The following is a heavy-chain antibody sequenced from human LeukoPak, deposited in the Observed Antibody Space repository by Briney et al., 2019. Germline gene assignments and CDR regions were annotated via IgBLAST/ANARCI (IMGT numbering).Heavy chain of an antibody. CDR2: INPNSGGT. Sequence: ASVKVSRKASGYTFTGYYMHWVRQAPGQGLEWMGWINPNSGGTNYAQKFQGRVTMTRDTSISTAYMELSRLRSDDTAVYYCVTMVRGVIFSAAFDIWGQGTMVTVSS. CDR3: VTMVRGVIFSAAFDI. CDR1: GYTFTGYY. J-gene: IGHJ3*02. D-gene: IGHD3-10*01. V-gene: IGHV1-2*02.